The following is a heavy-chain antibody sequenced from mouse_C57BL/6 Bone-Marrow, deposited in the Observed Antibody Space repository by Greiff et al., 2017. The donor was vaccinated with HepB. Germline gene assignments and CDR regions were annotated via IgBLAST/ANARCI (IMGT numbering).Heavy chain of an antibody. CDR3: ARSIYYYRSYYYLDY. V-gene: IGHV1-63*01. CDR1: GYTFTNYW. D-gene: IGHD1-1*01. CDR2: IYPGGGYT. J-gene: IGHJ2*01. Sequence: QVQLQQSGAELVRPGTSVKMSCKASGYTFTNYWIGWAKQRPGHGLEWIGDIYPGGGYTNYNEKFKGKATLTADKSSSTAYMQFSSLTSEDSAIYYVARSIYYYRSYYYLDYWGQGTTLTVSS.